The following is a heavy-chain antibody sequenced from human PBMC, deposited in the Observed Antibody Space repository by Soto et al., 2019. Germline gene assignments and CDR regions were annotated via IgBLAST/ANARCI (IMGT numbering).Heavy chain of an antibody. Sequence: WESLKISCKGSGYNFAGYWIAWVRQMPGKGLELMGIIYPSDSDTRYRPSFQGQVTISADKSISSAYLQWSSLRASDTAMYYCARGGVSTRTFDYWGQGTPVTVSS. CDR2: IYPSDSDT. J-gene: IGHJ4*02. V-gene: IGHV5-51*01. CDR3: ARGGVSTRTFDY. D-gene: IGHD3-3*01. CDR1: GYNFAGYW.